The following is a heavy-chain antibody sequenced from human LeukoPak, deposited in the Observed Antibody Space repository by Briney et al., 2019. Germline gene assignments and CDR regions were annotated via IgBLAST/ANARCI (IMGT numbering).Heavy chain of an antibody. V-gene: IGHV1-2*02. D-gene: IGHD6-13*01. Sequence: ASVKVSCKASGYTFTGYYMHWVRQAPGQGLEWMGWINTNSGGTNYAQKFQGRVTMTRDTSISTAYMELSSLRAEDTAVYYCARAREPNSGSWFSDSWGQGTLVTVSS. CDR3: ARAREPNSGSWFSDS. J-gene: IGHJ4*02. CDR1: GYTFTGYY. CDR2: INTNSGGT.